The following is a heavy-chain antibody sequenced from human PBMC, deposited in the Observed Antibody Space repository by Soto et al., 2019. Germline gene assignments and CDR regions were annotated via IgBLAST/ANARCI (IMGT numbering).Heavy chain of an antibody. CDR2: IKQDGSEK. D-gene: IGHD6-19*01. CDR3: ARGRMYHSSGWHSEYFQH. J-gene: IGHJ1*01. Sequence: PGGSLRLSCAASGFTFSSSWMSWARQAPGKGLEWVANIKQDGSEKYYVDSVKGRFTISRDNAKNSLYLQMNSLRAEDTAVYYCARGRMYHSSGWHSEYFQHWGQGTLVTVSS. CDR1: GFTFSSSW. V-gene: IGHV3-7*01.